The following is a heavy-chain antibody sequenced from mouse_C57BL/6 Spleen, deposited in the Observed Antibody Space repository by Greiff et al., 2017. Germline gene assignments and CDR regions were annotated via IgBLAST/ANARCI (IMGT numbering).Heavy chain of an antibody. D-gene: IGHD2-2*01. CDR3: ARSGGYAFDY. CDR2: INPNNGGT. Sequence: EVQLQQSGPELVKPGASVKISCKASGYTFTDYYMNWVKQSHGKSLEWIGDINPNNGGTSYNQKFKGKATLTVDKSSSTAYMELRSLTSEDSAVYYYARSGGYAFDYWGQGTTLTVSS. V-gene: IGHV1-26*01. CDR1: GYTFTDYY. J-gene: IGHJ2*01.